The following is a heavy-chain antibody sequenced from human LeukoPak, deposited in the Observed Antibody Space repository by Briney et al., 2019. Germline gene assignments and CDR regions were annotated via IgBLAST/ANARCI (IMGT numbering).Heavy chain of an antibody. Sequence: SETLSLTCTVSGGSISSTNYYWGWIRQPPGKGLEWIGNIYYSGSTYYNPSLKSRVTISVDPSKNQFSLKLSSVTAADTAVYYCARLYYNWNYPNYFDYWGQGTLVTVSS. D-gene: IGHD1-7*01. CDR3: ARLYYNWNYPNYFDY. CDR2: IYYSGST. CDR1: GGSISSTNYY. V-gene: IGHV4-39*01. J-gene: IGHJ4*02.